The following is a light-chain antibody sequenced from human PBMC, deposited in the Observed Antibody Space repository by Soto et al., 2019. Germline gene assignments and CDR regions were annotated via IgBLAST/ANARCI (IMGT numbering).Light chain of an antibody. J-gene: IGKJ5*01. Sequence: EIVLTQSPGTLSLSPGERATLSCRASQSVSTNYLAWYQQKPGQAPRLLIYAASTRAAGIPARFSGRGSGTDFTLTISRLQSEDFAIYDCQQYYDWPITVGQGTRLEIK. CDR3: QQYYDWPIT. CDR1: QSVSTNY. CDR2: AAS. V-gene: IGKV3-20*01.